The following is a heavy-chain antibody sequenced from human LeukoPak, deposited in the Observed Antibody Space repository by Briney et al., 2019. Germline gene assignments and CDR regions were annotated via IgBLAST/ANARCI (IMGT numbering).Heavy chain of an antibody. CDR1: GFTFSNHA. V-gene: IGHV3-30*02. CDR2: VWYDGNRK. Sequence: PGGSLRLSCAASGFTFSNHAMHWVRQAPGKELEWVTLVWYDGNRKYYADSVKGRFTISRDNSKNSVYLQLNSLRPEDTAMYYCVSMVRGIGYWGQGTLVTVSS. CDR3: VSMVRGIGY. D-gene: IGHD3-10*01. J-gene: IGHJ4*02.